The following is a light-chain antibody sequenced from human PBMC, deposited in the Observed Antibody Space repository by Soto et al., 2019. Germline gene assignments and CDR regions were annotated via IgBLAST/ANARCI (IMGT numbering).Light chain of an antibody. Sequence: DVVMTQSPLSLPVTLGQPASISCKSSQSLVYSDGNPYLNWFHQRPGQSPRRLIYKVSNRDSGVPDRFSGSGSGTDFKLKISRVEADDVGVYYCMQGSHWPPTFGGGTKVEIK. J-gene: IGKJ4*01. V-gene: IGKV2-30*01. CDR2: KVS. CDR3: MQGSHWPPT. CDR1: QSLVYSDGNPY.